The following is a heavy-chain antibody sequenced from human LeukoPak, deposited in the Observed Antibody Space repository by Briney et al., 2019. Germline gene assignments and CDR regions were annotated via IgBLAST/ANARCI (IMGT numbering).Heavy chain of an antibody. D-gene: IGHD2-21*01. Sequence: GGSLRLSCSASGFTFSTYWMSWVRQAPGKGLEWVANMRRDGNEIYYLDSVRGRFTISRDNAKNSLYLQMNSLRAEDTAVYYCARLWWRNPIAGYDSWSQGTLVTVSS. CDR2: MRRDGNEI. CDR3: ARLWWRNPIAGYDS. J-gene: IGHJ4*02. CDR1: GFTFSTYW. V-gene: IGHV3-7*01.